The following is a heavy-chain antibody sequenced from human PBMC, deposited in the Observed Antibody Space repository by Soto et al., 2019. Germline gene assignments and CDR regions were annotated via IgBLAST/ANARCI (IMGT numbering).Heavy chain of an antibody. CDR2: INPNSGGT. CDR1: GGTFSSYA. J-gene: IGHJ6*02. V-gene: IGHV1-2*04. CDR3: ARGVGWELLKEDPDHYGMDV. D-gene: IGHD1-26*01. Sequence: GASVKVSCKASGGTFSSYAISWVRQAPGQGLEWMGWINPNSGGTNYAQKFQGWVTMTRDTSISTAYMELSRLRSDDTAVYYCARGVGWELLKEDPDHYGMDVWGQGTTVTVSS.